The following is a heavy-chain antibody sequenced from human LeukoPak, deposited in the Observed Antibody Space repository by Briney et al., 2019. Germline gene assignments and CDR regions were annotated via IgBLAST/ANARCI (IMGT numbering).Heavy chain of an antibody. J-gene: IGHJ6*02. Sequence: ASVKVSGKASGYTFTGYYMHWVRQAPGQGLEWMGWINPNSGGTNYAQKFQGRVTMTRDTSINTAYMELSRLRSDDTAVYYCGRERESTPYYYYYYGMDVWGQGTTVTVSS. CDR1: GYTFTGYY. V-gene: IGHV1-2*02. D-gene: IGHD2-2*01. CDR3: GRERESTPYYYYYYGMDV. CDR2: INPNSGGT.